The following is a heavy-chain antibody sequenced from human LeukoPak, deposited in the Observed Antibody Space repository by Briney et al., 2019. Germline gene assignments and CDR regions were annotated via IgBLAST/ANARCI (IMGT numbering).Heavy chain of an antibody. J-gene: IGHJ6*03. D-gene: IGHD1-7*01. V-gene: IGHV1-69*05. Sequence: SVKVSCKASGGTFSSYAISWVRRAPGQGLEWMGGIIPIFGTANYAQKFQGRVTITTDESTSTAYMELSSLRSEDTAVYYCAIGSGTTSWYYYYMDVWGKGTTVTVSS. CDR1: GGTFSSYA. CDR3: AIGSGTTSWYYYYMDV. CDR2: IIPIFGTA.